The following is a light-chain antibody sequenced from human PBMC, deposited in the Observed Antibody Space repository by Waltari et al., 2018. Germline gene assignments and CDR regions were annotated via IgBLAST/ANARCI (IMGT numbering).Light chain of an antibody. CDR1: LLADRS. V-gene: IGLV3-27*01. Sequence: SYELTQPSSVSVSPGQTARITCSGALLADRSVRWFQQKPGQAPRLLIYQDTERPSGIPERFSGSRSGTTVTLTISGAQADDEADFYCYSAPANNQGIFGGGTKLTVL. CDR3: YSAPANNQGI. CDR2: QDT. J-gene: IGLJ2*01.